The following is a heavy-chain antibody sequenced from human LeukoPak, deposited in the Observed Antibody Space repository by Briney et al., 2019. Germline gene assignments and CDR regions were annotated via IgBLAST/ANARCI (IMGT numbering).Heavy chain of an antibody. Sequence: GGSLRLSCAASGFTFSSYAMQWVRQAPGKGLEWVAVISYDGSDKNYADSVKGRFTISRDNSKNTLYLQMNSLRAEDTAVYYCARAVYRSGVYYFDYWGQETRVIVSS. V-gene: IGHV3-30*04. D-gene: IGHD6-19*01. CDR1: GFTFSSYA. J-gene: IGHJ4*02. CDR3: ARAVYRSGVYYFDY. CDR2: ISYDGSDK.